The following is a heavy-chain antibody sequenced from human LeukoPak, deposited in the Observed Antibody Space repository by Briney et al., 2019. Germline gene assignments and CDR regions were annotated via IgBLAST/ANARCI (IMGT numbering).Heavy chain of an antibody. V-gene: IGHV4-59*01. J-gene: IGHJ4*02. CDR1: GDSISSDC. D-gene: IGHD3-10*01. Sequence: SETLSLTCTVSGDSISSDCWSWIRQPPGKGLEWIGYISYSGSTNYNPSLKSRVTMSLDTSENQFSLKLNSVTAADTAVYYCARVQLLWLQYYFDFWGQGTLVTVSS. CDR3: ARVQLLWLQYYFDF. CDR2: ISYSGST.